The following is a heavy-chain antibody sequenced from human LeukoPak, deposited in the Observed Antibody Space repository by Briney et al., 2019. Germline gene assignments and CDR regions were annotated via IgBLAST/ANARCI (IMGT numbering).Heavy chain of an antibody. CDR1: GGSIRRNF. J-gene: IGHJ4*02. V-gene: IGHV4-59*08. D-gene: IGHD6-19*01. CDR3: ARHVRRRGYSSGWYEMYFDY. CDR2: IFYSGSY. Sequence: PSETLSLTCTVSGGSIRRNFWSWIRQPPGKGLEWIGYIFYSGSYNYNPSLKSRVTISVDTSKNQFSLKLSSVTAADTAVYYCARHVRRRGYSSGWYEMYFDYWGQGTLVTVSS.